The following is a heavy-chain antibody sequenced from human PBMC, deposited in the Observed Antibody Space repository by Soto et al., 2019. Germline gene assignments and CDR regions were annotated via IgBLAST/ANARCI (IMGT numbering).Heavy chain of an antibody. J-gene: IGHJ4*02. CDR2: SYHSGST. CDR1: SGSISSSNW. D-gene: IGHD3-3*01. Sequence: QVQLQESGPGLVKPSGTLSLTCAVSSGSISSSNWWSWVRQPPGKGREWIGESYHSGSTNYNPSLESRVTRSGDKFKNQCSLKLSSVTAADTAVYYCARGGLGDFWSGYYTGDYDFDYWGQGTLVTVSS. CDR3: ARGGLGDFWSGYYTGDYDFDY. V-gene: IGHV4-4*02.